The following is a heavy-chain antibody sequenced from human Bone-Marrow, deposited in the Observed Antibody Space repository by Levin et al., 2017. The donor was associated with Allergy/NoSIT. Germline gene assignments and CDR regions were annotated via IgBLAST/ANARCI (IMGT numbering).Heavy chain of an antibody. Sequence: PSETLSLTCTVSGGSISSSSYYWGWIRQPPGKGLEWIGSIYYSGSTYYNPSLKSRVTISVDTSKNQFSLKLSSVTAADTAVYYCARQGYYGSGSYYTAPPAFDIWGQGTMVTVSS. CDR1: GGSISSSSYY. CDR2: IYYSGST. J-gene: IGHJ3*02. V-gene: IGHV4-39*01. CDR3: ARQGYYGSGSYYTAPPAFDI. D-gene: IGHD3-10*01.